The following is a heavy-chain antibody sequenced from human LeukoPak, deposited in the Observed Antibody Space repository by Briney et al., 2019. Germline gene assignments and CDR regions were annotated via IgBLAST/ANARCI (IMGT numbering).Heavy chain of an antibody. Sequence: PSETLSLTCTVSGGSISSYYWSWIRQPPGKGLEWIGYIYYSGSTNYNPSLKSRVTISVDASKNQFSLKLSSVTAADTAVYYCARGEPSTVRWYYYYGMDVWGQETTVTVSS. D-gene: IGHD4-23*01. CDR3: ARGEPSTVRWYYYYGMDV. V-gene: IGHV4-59*01. CDR2: IYYSGST. CDR1: GGSISSYY. J-gene: IGHJ6*02.